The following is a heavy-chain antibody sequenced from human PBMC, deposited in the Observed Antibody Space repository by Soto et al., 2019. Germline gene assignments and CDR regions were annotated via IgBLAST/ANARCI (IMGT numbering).Heavy chain of an antibody. J-gene: IGHJ4*02. D-gene: IGHD3-3*01. Sequence: EVQPVESVGGLVQPGGSLRLSCVASGFAFSSYWMSWVRQAPGKGLEWVANIKQDGSEKFHVDSVKGRFTISRDNAKNSLYLQMNSLRAEDTAVYYCARGRRITIFGVVYLDYWGQGTRVTVSS. CDR1: GFAFSSYW. CDR3: ARGRRITIFGVVYLDY. V-gene: IGHV3-7*05. CDR2: IKQDGSEK.